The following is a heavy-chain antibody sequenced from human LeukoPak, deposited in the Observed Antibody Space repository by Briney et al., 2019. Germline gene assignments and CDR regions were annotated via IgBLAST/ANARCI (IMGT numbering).Heavy chain of an antibody. D-gene: IGHD3-10*01. CDR2: FDPEDGET. CDR3: ATARVNSVGNVWFDP. CDR1: GYTLTELS. J-gene: IGHJ5*02. Sequence: GASVKVSCKVSGYTLTELSMQWVRQGPGKGLEWMGGFDPEDGETIYAQKFQGRVTMTEDTSTDTAYMELSSLRSEDTAVYYCATARVNSVGNVWFDPWGQGTLVTVSS. V-gene: IGHV1-24*01.